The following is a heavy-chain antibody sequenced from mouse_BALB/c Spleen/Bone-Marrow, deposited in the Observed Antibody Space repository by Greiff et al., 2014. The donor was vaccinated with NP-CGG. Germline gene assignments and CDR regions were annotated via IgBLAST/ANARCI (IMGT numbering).Heavy chain of an antibody. J-gene: IGHJ4*01. Sequence: QVQLQQSAAELARPGASVKMSCKTSGYTFTHYTMHWVKQRPGQGLEWIGYINPSSGYTDYNQKFKDKTTLTTDKSSSTAYLQLSSLTSEDSAVYYCVRENYDYDGDAMDYWGQGTSVTVSS. V-gene: IGHV1-4*02. CDR2: INPSSGYT. CDR1: GYTFTHYT. CDR3: VRENYDYDGDAMDY. D-gene: IGHD2-4*01.